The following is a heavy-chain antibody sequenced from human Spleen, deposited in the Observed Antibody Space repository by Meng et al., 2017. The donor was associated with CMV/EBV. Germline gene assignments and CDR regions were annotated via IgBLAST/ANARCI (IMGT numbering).Heavy chain of an antibody. CDR3: AREGSYGDFDY. V-gene: IGHV4-4*07. CDR1: GGSISSYD. Sequence: QQPLHEVGPGLVTSSETLSLTCTVSGGSISSYDCSWIRHPAGTGLEWIGRIYTSGSTNYNPSLKSRVTMSVDTSKNQFSLKLSSVTAADTAVYYCAREGSYGDFDYWGQGTLVTVSS. CDR2: IYTSGST. D-gene: IGHD5-18*01. J-gene: IGHJ4*02.